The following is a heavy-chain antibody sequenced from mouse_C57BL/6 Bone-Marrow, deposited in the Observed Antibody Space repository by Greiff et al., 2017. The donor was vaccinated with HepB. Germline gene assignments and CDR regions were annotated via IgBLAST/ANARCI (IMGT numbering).Heavy chain of an antibody. D-gene: IGHD1-1*01. J-gene: IGHJ3*01. CDR1: GFSFNTYA. Sequence: EVKLMESGGGLVQPKGSLKLSCAASGFSFNTYAMNWVRQAPGKGLEWVARIRSKSNNYATYYADSVKDRFTISRDDSESMLYLQMNNLKTEDTAMYYCVRHGGTTVVAPFAYWGQGTLVTVSA. V-gene: IGHV10-1*01. CDR2: IRSKSNNYAT. CDR3: VRHGGTTVVAPFAY.